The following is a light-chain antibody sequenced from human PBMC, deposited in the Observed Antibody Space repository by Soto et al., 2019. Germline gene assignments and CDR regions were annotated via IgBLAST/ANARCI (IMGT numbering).Light chain of an antibody. CDR3: QQYYITPIT. V-gene: IGKV4-1*01. Sequence: DIVMTQSPDSLAVSLGERATINCKSSQSVLNKSNNKNFLTWYQQKPGQPPKLLIYWASTRESGVPDRFSGSGSGTDFTLTISSLQAEDVAVYYCQQYYITPITFGQGTRLEIK. J-gene: IGKJ5*01. CDR1: QSVLNKSNNKNF. CDR2: WAS.